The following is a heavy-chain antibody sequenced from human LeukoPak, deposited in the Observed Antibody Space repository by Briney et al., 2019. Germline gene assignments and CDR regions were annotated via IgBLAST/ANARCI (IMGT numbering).Heavy chain of an antibody. CDR2: ISGSGGST. CDR1: GFTFSSYG. D-gene: IGHD1-26*01. J-gene: IGHJ4*02. Sequence: GGSLRLSCAASGFTFSSYGMHWVRQAPGKGLEWVSAISGSGGSTYYADSVKGRFTISRDNSKNTLYLQMNSLRAEDTAVYYCASNLGRVGANESSYYFDYWGQGTLVTVSS. V-gene: IGHV3-23*01. CDR3: ASNLGRVGANESSYYFDY.